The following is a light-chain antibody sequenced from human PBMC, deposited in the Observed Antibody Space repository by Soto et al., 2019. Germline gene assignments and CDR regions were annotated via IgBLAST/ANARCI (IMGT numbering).Light chain of an antibody. CDR3: AAWADSLNGVV. CDR1: SSNIGNNA. J-gene: IGLJ2*01. Sequence: QPVLTQPPSLSEAPRQRVTISCSRSSSNIGNNAVNGYQQLPGKAPKLLIYYDDLLPSGVSDRFSGSKSGTSASLAISGLQSEDGADYYCAAWADSLNGVVFGGGTKVTVL. CDR2: YDD. V-gene: IGLV1-36*01.